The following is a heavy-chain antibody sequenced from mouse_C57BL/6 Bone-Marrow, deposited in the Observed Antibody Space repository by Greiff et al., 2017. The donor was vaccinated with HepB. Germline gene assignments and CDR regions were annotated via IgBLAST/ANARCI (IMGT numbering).Heavy chain of an antibody. CDR3: ARDIRLTGTYYYAMDY. D-gene: IGHD4-1*01. V-gene: IGHV3-3*01. CDR2: TFYSGIT. CDR1: GFSINSDCY. J-gene: IGHJ4*01. Sequence: EVKLMESGPSLVRPSQTLSLTCTVTGFSINSDCYWIWIRQFPGNKLEYIGYTFYSGITYYNPSLESRTYITRDTSKNQFSLKLSSVTTEDTATYYCARDIRLTGTYYYAMDYWAQGTSVTVSS.